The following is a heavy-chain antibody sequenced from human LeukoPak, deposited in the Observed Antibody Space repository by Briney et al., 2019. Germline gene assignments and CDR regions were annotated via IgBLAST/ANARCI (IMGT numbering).Heavy chain of an antibody. J-gene: IGHJ3*02. CDR1: GDSISRYY. V-gene: IGHV4-59*01. CDR2: IYYGGNT. Sequence: PSETLSLTCSVSGDSISRYYWSWIRQSPGKGLEWIGYIYYGGNTRYNPSLKGRVTISADTSKFSLNLNSVTAADTAVYYCARGRVYFYGSGSRYLDDAFDMWGPGTMVTVSS. D-gene: IGHD3-10*01. CDR3: ARGRVYFYGSGSRYLDDAFDM.